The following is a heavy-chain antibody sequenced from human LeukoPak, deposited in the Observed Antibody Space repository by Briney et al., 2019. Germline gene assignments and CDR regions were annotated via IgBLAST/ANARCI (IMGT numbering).Heavy chain of an antibody. Sequence: GGSLRLSCAASGFTFSSYDIHWVRQAPGKGLEKVGRIRSVTDGGTTDYVAPVKGRFTISRDDSKNTLYLQMNSLKTEDTAVYYCTTDEWAWGQGTLVTVSS. CDR3: TTDEWA. CDR2: IRSVTDGGTT. D-gene: IGHD1-26*01. J-gene: IGHJ5*02. CDR1: GFTFSSYD. V-gene: IGHV3-15*01.